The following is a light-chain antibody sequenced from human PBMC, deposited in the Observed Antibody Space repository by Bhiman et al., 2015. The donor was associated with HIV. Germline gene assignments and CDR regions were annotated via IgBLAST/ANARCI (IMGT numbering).Light chain of an antibody. Sequence: ELTQPPSASGTPGQRVTISCSGSSSNIGSKYVYWYQQLPGTTPKVLIYRNNQRPSGVPDRFSGSKSGTSASLAISGLRSEDEADYYCAAWDDSLNYVFGTGTKVTVL. CDR2: RNN. CDR1: SSNIGSKY. CDR3: AAWDDSLNYV. J-gene: IGLJ1*01. V-gene: IGLV1-47*01.